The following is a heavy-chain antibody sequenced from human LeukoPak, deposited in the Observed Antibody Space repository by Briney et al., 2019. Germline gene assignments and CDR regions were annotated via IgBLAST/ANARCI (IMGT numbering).Heavy chain of an antibody. Sequence: GRSLRLSCAASGFTFSSYAMHWVRQAPGEGLEWVAVISYDGSNKYYADSVKGRFTISRDNSKNTLYLQMNSLRAEDTAVYYCARQPSGTVYFDYWGQGTLVTVSS. J-gene: IGHJ4*02. CDR1: GFTFSSYA. CDR3: ARQPSGTVYFDY. CDR2: ISYDGSNK. V-gene: IGHV3-30-3*01. D-gene: IGHD1-1*01.